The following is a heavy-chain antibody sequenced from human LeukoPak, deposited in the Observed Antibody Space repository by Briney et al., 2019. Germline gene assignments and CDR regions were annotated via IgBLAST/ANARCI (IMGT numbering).Heavy chain of an antibody. CDR2: INWNGGST. CDR3: AAGDRNGWYFDY. Sequence: GGSLRLSCTVAGFAFSDYPMAWVRQAPGKGLEWVSGINWNGGSTGYADSVKGRFTISRDNAKNSLYLQMNSLRAEDTALYYCAAGDRNGWYFDYWGQGTLVTVSS. J-gene: IGHJ4*02. D-gene: IGHD6-19*01. CDR1: GFAFSDYP. V-gene: IGHV3-20*04.